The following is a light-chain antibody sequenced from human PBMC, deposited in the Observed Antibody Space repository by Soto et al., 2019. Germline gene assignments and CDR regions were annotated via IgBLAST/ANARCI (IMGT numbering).Light chain of an antibody. CDR3: HQYDNWPKT. Sequence: EVVVTQSPATLSVSPGERATLSWRASQSVSSNLAWYQQKPGQAPRLLIYGASTRATGIPARFSGSGSGTECTLTISSLQSEDFAVYYCHQYDNWPKTFGQGTRLEIK. J-gene: IGKJ5*01. CDR1: QSVSSN. V-gene: IGKV3-15*01. CDR2: GAS.